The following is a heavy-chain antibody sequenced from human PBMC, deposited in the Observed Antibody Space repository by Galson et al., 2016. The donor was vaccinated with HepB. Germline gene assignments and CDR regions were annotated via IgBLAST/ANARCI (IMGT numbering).Heavy chain of an antibody. Sequence: SLRLSCAASGFTFSDWDFHWVRQAPGKGLDWVAVTSKTGDTTFYGDSVKGRLTISRDNSKNTLYLQMNSLRAEDTAVYYCASLRFKGFDLWGRGTLVTVAS. CDR2: TSKTGDTT. D-gene: IGHD3-3*01. V-gene: IGHV3-30*14. J-gene: IGHJ2*01. CDR3: ASLRFKGFDL. CDR1: GFTFSDWD.